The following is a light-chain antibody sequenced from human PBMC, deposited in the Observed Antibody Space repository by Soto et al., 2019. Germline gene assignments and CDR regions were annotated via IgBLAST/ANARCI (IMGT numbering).Light chain of an antibody. CDR3: QQSYSTPQVT. Sequence: DVQMTQSPSTLSASVGDTVTITCRASQSISRWLAWYQQKPGKAPKLLIYAASSLQSGVPSGFSGSGSGTDFTLTISSLQPEDFATYYCQQSYSTPQVTFGQGTRLEIK. CDR2: AAS. J-gene: IGKJ5*01. V-gene: IGKV1-39*01. CDR1: QSISRW.